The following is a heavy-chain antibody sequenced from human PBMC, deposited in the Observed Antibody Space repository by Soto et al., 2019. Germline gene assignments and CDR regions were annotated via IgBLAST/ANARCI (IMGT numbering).Heavy chain of an antibody. CDR3: ARGPPQYCSGGSCYSVIRFHY. J-gene: IGHJ4*02. CDR1: GYTFTSFD. CDR2: MNPNSGNT. V-gene: IGHV1-8*01. D-gene: IGHD2-15*01. Sequence: ASVKVSCKTSGYTFTSFDINWVRQATGQGLEWMGWMNPNSGNTGYAQMFQGRVTMTRNTSISTAYLELSSLRSEDTAVYYCARGPPQYCSGGSCYSVIRFHYCGQATLVTVS.